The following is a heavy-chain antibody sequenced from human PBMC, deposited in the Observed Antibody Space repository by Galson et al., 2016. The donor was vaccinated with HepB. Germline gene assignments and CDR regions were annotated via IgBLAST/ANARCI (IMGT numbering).Heavy chain of an antibody. J-gene: IGHJ3*02. Sequence: SLRLSCAASGFTVSSNYMSWVRQAPGKGLEWVSIIYSGGDTYYADSVKGRFTISRDTLRNTLYVQMNSLRAEDTAVYYCARGNDHGTGAFGIWGQGTMVTGSS. CDR2: IYSGGDT. D-gene: IGHD1-1*01. CDR1: GFTVSSNY. V-gene: IGHV3-66*01. CDR3: ARGNDHGTGAFGI.